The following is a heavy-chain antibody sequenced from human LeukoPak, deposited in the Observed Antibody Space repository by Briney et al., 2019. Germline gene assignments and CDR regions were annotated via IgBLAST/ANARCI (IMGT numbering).Heavy chain of an antibody. D-gene: IGHD7-27*01. Sequence: GGSLRLSCAASGFTVSSNYMSWVRQAPGKGLEWVSVIYSGGSTYYADSVKGRFTISRDNSKNTLYLQMNSLRDEDTAMYYCARMVTGWPNWVDPWGQGTLVTVSS. V-gene: IGHV3-66*01. J-gene: IGHJ5*02. CDR2: IYSGGST. CDR1: GFTVSSNY. CDR3: ARMVTGWPNWVDP.